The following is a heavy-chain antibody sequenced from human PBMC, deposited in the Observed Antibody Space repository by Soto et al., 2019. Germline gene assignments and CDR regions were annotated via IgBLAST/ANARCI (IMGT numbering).Heavy chain of an antibody. CDR2: IYYSGTT. V-gene: IGHV4-61*01. J-gene: IGHJ4*02. D-gene: IGHD1-26*01. CDR1: GGPISSGSYS. Sequence: QLQLQESGPGLVKPSETLSLTCSVSGGPISSGSYSWSWMRQPPGKRLEWIGYIYYSGTTNYNPSLKSRVTISVDTSKNQFSLKLSSVTAADTAVYYCARGGGSYYIAYWGQGTLVTVSS. CDR3: ARGGGSYYIAY.